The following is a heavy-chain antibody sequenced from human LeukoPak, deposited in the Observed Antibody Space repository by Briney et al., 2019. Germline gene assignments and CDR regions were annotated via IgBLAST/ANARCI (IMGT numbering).Heavy chain of an antibody. Sequence: GGSLRLSCAASGFTFSSYWMHWVRQAPGKGLVWVSRINSDGSSTSYADSVKGRFTISRDNSKNTLYLQMNSLRAEDTAVYYCARGPNYDILTGYKKNKELQFDPWGQGTLVTVSS. CDR2: INSDGSST. V-gene: IGHV3-74*01. CDR3: ARGPNYDILTGYKKNKELQFDP. J-gene: IGHJ5*02. CDR1: GFTFSSYW. D-gene: IGHD3-9*01.